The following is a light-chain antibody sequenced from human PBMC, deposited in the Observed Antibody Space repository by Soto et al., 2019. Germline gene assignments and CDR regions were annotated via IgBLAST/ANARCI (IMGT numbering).Light chain of an antibody. V-gene: IGKV2-28*01. Sequence: ESVMTQSPLSLSVTPGEPASISCRSSQSLLHSNGDNYLDWYLQKPGQSPQLLIYLGSFRAAGVPKRFSGSGSGTYFTLKISTVEAADDGVYYWKQDLQTPSFGGGTKVEIK. CDR2: LGS. CDR1: QSLLHSNGDNY. J-gene: IGKJ4*01. CDR3: KQDLQTPS.